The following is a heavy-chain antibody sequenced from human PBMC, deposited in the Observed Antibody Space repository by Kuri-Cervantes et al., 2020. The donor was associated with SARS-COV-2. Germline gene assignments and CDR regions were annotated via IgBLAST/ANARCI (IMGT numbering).Heavy chain of an antibody. V-gene: IGHV3-21*01. J-gene: IGHJ6*02. Sequence: ETLSLTCAASGFTFSSYSMNWVRQAPGKGLEWVSSISSSSSYIYYADSVKGRFTISRDNAKNPLYLQMNSLRAEDTAVYYCARDRDGYSSSWYGGYYYGMDVWGQGTTVTVSS. CDR1: GFTFSSYS. CDR3: ARDRDGYSSSWYGGYYYGMDV. CDR2: ISSSSSYI. D-gene: IGHD6-13*01.